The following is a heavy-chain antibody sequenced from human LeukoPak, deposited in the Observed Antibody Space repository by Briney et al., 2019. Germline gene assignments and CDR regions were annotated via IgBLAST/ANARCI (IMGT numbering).Heavy chain of an antibody. D-gene: IGHD6-13*01. J-gene: IGHJ4*02. CDR3: ASSGYSSSWNQN. Sequence: GGALRLSCAASGFTFRSYWMSWVRQAPGKGLEWVANIKQDGSEKYYVDSVKGRFTISRDNAKNSLYLQMNSLRAEDTAVYYCASSGYSSSWNQNWGQGTLVTVSS. V-gene: IGHV3-7*01. CDR1: GFTFRSYW. CDR2: IKQDGSEK.